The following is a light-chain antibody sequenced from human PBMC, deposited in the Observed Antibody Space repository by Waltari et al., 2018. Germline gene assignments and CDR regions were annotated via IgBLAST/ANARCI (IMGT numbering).Light chain of an antibody. CDR2: GAS. CDR1: QGIGTW. Sequence: DIKMTQSPSSVSSSVGDSITNTCRTSQGIGTWLAWYQQKSGKAPKFLIYGASTLLSGVPSRFSGSGSGTEFTLTITGLQPEDFATYFCQQGNSFPPTFGQGTRVEV. J-gene: IGKJ1*01. V-gene: IGKV1-12*01. CDR3: QQGNSFPPT.